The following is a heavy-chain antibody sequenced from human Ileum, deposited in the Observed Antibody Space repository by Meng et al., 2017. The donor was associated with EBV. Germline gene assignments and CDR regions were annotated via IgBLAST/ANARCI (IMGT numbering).Heavy chain of an antibody. J-gene: IGHJ4*02. D-gene: IGHD4-17*01. Sequence: QGETPESGPGMVNPSGPRVLTCAVAGDSSSSNNWWSWVRQPPGKGLGWIGEIYHSGSTNYNPSFKSRVTMSVDKSKNQISLNLSSVTAADTAVYYCASGRDYAWHSWGRGTLVTVSS. V-gene: IGHV4-4*02. CDR1: GDSSSSNNW. CDR2: IYHSGST. CDR3: ASGRDYAWHS.